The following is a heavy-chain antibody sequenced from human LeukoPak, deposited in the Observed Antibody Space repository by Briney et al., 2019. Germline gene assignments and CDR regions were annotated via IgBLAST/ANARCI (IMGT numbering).Heavy chain of an antibody. CDR2: ISYDGSNK. D-gene: IGHD6-13*01. V-gene: IGHV3-30*18. CDR3: AKDNSSPFDY. CDR1: GFTFSSYA. Sequence: GGSLRLSCAASGFTFSSYAMSWVRQAPGKGLEWVAVISYDGSNKYYADSVKGRFTISRDNSKNTLYLQMNSLRAEDTAVYYCAKDNSSPFDYWGQGTLVTVSS. J-gene: IGHJ4*02.